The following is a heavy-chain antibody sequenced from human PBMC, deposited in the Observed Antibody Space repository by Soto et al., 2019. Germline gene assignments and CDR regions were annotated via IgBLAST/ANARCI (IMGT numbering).Heavy chain of an antibody. CDR1: GDSNIRDGYY. CDR2: ISYSGSP. CDR3: ARATPAGSADF. J-gene: IGHJ4*02. Sequence: SETLSLTCTVSGDSNIRDGYYWSWIRQHPGKGLEWIAYISYSGSPYSNPSLKSRVTISADTSKNQFSLRLTSVTAADTAVYFCARATPAGSADFWGQGTLVTVSS. D-gene: IGHD2-2*01. V-gene: IGHV4-31*03.